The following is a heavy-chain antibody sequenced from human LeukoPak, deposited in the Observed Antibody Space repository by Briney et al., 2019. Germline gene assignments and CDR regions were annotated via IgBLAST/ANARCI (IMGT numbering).Heavy chain of an antibody. CDR1: GSSISNGYY. CDR3: ARNGRLMQNYYFDY. D-gene: IGHD2-21*02. Sequence: SETLSLTCTVSGSSISNGYYWGWVRQAPEKGLEWLGIIYHSGTTYYNPSFKSRVTISVDRSKNQFSLKLTSLTATDTAVYYCARNGRLMQNYYFDYWGPGTLVTVSS. CDR2: IYHSGTT. V-gene: IGHV4-38-2*02. J-gene: IGHJ4*02.